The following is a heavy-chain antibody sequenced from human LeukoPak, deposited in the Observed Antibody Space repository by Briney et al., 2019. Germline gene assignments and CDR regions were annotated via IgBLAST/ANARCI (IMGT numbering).Heavy chain of an antibody. J-gene: IGHJ5*02. Sequence: LAASVNVSCKASGYTFTDSYIHWVRQAPGQGLEWMGWINPNSGATNYLQKFQGRVTMTRDTSINTAYMELSRLRSDDTAVYYCARQPGYCSGGRCYGRRFDPWGQGTLVTVSS. D-gene: IGHD2-15*01. CDR1: GYTFTDSY. V-gene: IGHV1-2*03. CDR3: ARQPGYCSGGRCYGRRFDP. CDR2: INPNSGAT.